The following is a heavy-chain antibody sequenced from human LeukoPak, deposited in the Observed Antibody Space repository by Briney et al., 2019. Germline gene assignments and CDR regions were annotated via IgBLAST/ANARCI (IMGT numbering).Heavy chain of an antibody. D-gene: IGHD3-22*01. V-gene: IGHV3-66*01. Sequence: GGSLRLSCAASGFTVSSNYMSWVRQAPGKELEWVSVIYSGGSTYYADSVKGRFTISRDNSKNTLYLQMNSLRAEDTAVYYCAREAYYDSSGYPMRAFDIWGQGTMVTVSS. CDR1: GFTVSSNY. J-gene: IGHJ3*02. CDR2: IYSGGST. CDR3: AREAYYDSSGYPMRAFDI.